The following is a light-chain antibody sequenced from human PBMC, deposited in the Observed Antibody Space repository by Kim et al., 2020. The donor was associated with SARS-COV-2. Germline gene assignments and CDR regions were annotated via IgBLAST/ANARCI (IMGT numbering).Light chain of an antibody. J-gene: IGLJ2*01. CDR2: GKN. CDR1: SLRSYY. CDR3: NSQASNDNVV. V-gene: IGLV3-19*01. Sequence: SSELTQDPAVSVALGQTVRITCQGDSLRSYYATWYQQKPGQAPIVVIYGKNNRPSGIPDRFSGSSSGNTASLTIPGTQAGDEADYYCNSQASNDNVVFGG.